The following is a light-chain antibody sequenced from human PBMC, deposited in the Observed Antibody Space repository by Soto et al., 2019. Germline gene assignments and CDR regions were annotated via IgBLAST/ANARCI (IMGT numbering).Light chain of an antibody. CDR3: SSYTSGSSTV. J-gene: IGLJ3*02. V-gene: IGLV2-14*03. CDR2: DVS. Sequence: QSALTQPASVSGSPGQSITMSCTGTNSDVGGYNYVSWYQQHPGEAPKLLIYDVSDRPSGISDRFSGSKSGTTASLTISGLQAEDEAHYYCSSYTSGSSTVFGGGTKVTVL. CDR1: NSDVGGYNY.